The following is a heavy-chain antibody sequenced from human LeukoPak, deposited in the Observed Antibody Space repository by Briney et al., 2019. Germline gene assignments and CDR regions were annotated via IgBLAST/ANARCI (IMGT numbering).Heavy chain of an antibody. Sequence: PSETLSLTCTVSGASISNVDFYWTWIRQAPGKGLEWIGYIHNSGSTHFNPSLKSRVTMSDDTSKNQFSLRLSSVTAADTAVYYCAAEEIVIVPTATNSYFDTWGQGIPVTVSS. CDR2: IHNSGST. J-gene: IGHJ4*02. D-gene: IGHD2-2*01. V-gene: IGHV4-30-4*08. CDR1: GASISNVDFY. CDR3: AAEEIVIVPTATNSYFDT.